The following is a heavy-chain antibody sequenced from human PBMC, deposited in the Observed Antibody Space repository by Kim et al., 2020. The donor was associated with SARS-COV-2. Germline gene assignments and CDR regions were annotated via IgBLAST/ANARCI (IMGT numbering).Heavy chain of an antibody. CDR3: ARGGQLWFNRESDY. CDR2: INTNTGNP. Sequence: ASVKVSCKASGYTFTSYAMNWVRQAPGQGLEWMGWINTNTGNPTYAQGFTGRFVFSLDTSVSTAYLQISSLKAEDTAVYYCARGGQLWFNRESDYWGQGTLVTVSS. D-gene: IGHD5-18*01. CDR1: GYTFTSYA. J-gene: IGHJ4*02. V-gene: IGHV7-4-1*02.